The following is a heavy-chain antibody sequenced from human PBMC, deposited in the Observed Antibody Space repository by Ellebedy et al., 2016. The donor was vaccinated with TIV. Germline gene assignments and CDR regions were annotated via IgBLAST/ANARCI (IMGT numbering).Heavy chain of an antibody. Sequence: PGGSLRLSCAASGFTFSNYWMKWVRQAPGKGLEWVANIKQDGSEKYYVDSVKGRFTISRDNAKNSLFLQMNGLRVEDTAVYFCARGGYGRPFDCWGQGTLVTVSS. D-gene: IGHD5-12*01. J-gene: IGHJ4*02. CDR1: GFTFSNYW. CDR3: ARGGYGRPFDC. CDR2: IKQDGSEK. V-gene: IGHV3-7*03.